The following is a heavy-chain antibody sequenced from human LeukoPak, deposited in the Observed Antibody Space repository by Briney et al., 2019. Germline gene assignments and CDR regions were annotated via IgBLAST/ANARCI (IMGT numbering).Heavy chain of an antibody. Sequence: PGRSLRLSCAASGFTFSSYEMDCVRLAPGKGLEWVSYNSIDGKTIHYADSVKGRFTISRDNAKNSVYLQMNSLRVEDTAIYYCASLWELIGSWGQGTLVTVSS. D-gene: IGHD1-26*01. J-gene: IGHJ4*02. CDR1: GFTFSSYE. CDR3: ASLWELIGS. V-gene: IGHV3-48*03. CDR2: NSIDGKTI.